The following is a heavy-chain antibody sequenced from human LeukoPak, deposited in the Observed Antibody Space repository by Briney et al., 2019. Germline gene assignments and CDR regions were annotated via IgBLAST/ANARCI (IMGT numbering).Heavy chain of an antibody. CDR1: GFTFNSYV. J-gene: IGHJ4*02. CDR3: AKDLVSGDWYWRGFDS. Sequence: GGSLRLSCAASGFTFNSYVMSWVRQAPGKGLEGVSAIGGSGARTYYADSVRGRFTISRDNSKNTVYLQLNGLRGEDTAVYYCAKDLVSGDWYWRGFDSWGQGTLVTVSS. CDR2: IGGSGART. V-gene: IGHV3-23*01. D-gene: IGHD6-19*01.